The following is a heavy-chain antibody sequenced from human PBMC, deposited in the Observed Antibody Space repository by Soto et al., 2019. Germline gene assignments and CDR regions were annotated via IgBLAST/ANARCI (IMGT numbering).Heavy chain of an antibody. V-gene: IGHV1-18*01. CDR2: ISAYNGNT. D-gene: IGHD2-2*01. CDR3: ARTLSTSGWFDP. Sequence: QVQLVQSGAEVKKPGASVKVSCKASGYTFTSYGISWVRQAPGQGLEWMGWISAYNGNTNYAQKLQGRXXMXTXXSTSTAYMELRSQRSDDTAVYYCARTLSTSGWFDPWGQGTLVTVSS. CDR1: GYTFTSYG. J-gene: IGHJ5*02.